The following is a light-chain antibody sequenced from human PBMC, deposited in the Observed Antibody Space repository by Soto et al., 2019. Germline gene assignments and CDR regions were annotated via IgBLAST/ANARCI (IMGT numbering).Light chain of an antibody. CDR1: QTVSTN. CDR2: SAS. CDR3: QQRDSWPLT. V-gene: IGKV3-11*01. J-gene: IGKJ4*01. Sequence: EIVLTQSPAILSLSPGERATLSCRTNQTVSTNLAWYQHKTGQAPRLLIYSASKRATGIPARFSGSGSGTDFTLTISSLEPEDFAFYYCQQRDSWPLTFGGGTKV.